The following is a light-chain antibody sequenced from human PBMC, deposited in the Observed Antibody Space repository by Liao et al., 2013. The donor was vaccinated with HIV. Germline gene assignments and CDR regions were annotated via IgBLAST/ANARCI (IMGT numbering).Light chain of an antibody. CDR1: NIGDKG. V-gene: IGLV3-21*01. Sequence: SYVLTQPPSVSVAPGKTARITCGGDNIGDKGVHWYQQKPGQAPTLVIYYDTHRPSGIPERFSGSNSGNAATLTISRIEAGDEADYYCHVWDITSGHVFGTGTKVTAL. J-gene: IGLJ1*01. CDR3: HVWDITSGHV. CDR2: YDT.